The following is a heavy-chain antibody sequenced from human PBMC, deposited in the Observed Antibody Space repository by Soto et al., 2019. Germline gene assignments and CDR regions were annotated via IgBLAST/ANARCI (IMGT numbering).Heavy chain of an antibody. CDR3: ARRGTVTELPYNWFDP. CDR1: GYSFTSYW. D-gene: IGHD1-20*01. Sequence: GESLKISCKGSGYSFTSYWIAWVRQMPGKGLEWMGSIYPGDSDTTYSPSFQGQVTISADKSISTAYLKWSSLKASDTAMYYCARRGTVTELPYNWFDPWGQGTLVTVSS. CDR2: IYPGDSDT. V-gene: IGHV5-51*01. J-gene: IGHJ5*02.